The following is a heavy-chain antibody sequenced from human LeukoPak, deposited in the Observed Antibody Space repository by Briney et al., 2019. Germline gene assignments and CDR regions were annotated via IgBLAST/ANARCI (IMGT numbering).Heavy chain of an antibody. J-gene: IGHJ4*02. D-gene: IGHD3-16*01. CDR3: ARPYDYVWGSYLGY. V-gene: IGHV5-10-1*01. CDR1: GYSFTSHW. Sequence: GESLKIPCKGSGYSFTSHWISWVRQMPGKGLEWMGRIDPSDSYTNYSPSFQGHVTISADKSISTAYLQWSSLKASDTAIYYCARPYDYVWGSYLGYWGQGTLVTVSS. CDR2: IDPSDSYT.